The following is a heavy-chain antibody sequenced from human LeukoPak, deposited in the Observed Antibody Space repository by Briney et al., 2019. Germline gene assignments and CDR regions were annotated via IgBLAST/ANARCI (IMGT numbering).Heavy chain of an antibody. D-gene: IGHD6-19*01. CDR3: ARRAVAGTFDY. CDR1: GFTFSSYS. CDR2: ISSSSSYI. V-gene: IGHV3-21*01. Sequence: GGSLLLSCAASGFTFSSYSMNWVRPAPGKGLEWVSSISSSSSYIYYADSVKGRFTISRDNAKNSLYLQMNSLRAEDTAVYYCARRAVAGTFDYWGQGTLVTVSS. J-gene: IGHJ4*02.